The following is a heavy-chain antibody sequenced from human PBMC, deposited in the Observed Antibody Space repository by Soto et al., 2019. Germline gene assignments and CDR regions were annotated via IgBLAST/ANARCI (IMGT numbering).Heavy chain of an antibody. J-gene: IGHJ4*02. CDR3: AKALGELSPESYDY. CDR1: GFTFSSYA. Sequence: QVQLVESGGGVVQPGRSLRLSCAASGFTFSSYAMHWVRQAPGKGLGWVAVISYDGSDKYYADSVKGRFTISRDNSKNTLNLQMNRLRADDTAVYYCAKALGELSPESYDYWGQGTLITVSS. V-gene: IGHV3-30*18. CDR2: ISYDGSDK. D-gene: IGHD3-16*02.